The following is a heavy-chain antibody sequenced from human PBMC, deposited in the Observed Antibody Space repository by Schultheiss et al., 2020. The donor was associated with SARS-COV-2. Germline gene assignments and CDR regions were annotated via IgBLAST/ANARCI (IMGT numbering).Heavy chain of an antibody. Sequence: SETLSLTCTVSRGSVTGNTYHWSWIRQPAGKGLEWIGHIYTSGSTNYNPSLKSRVTISVDTSKNQFSLKLSSVTAADTAVYYCARVCSSWTYYYYYYMDVWGKGTTVTVSS. CDR2: IYTSGST. D-gene: IGHD6-13*01. CDR3: ARVCSSWTYYYYYYMDV. CDR1: RGSVTGNTYH. J-gene: IGHJ6*03. V-gene: IGHV4-61*10.